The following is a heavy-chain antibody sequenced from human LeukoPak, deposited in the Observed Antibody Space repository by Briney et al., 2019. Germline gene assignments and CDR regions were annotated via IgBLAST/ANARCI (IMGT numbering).Heavy chain of an antibody. V-gene: IGHV3-23*01. CDR3: ARTGGPVATHPHY. CDR2: IFASGGST. CDR1: GFTFSSYA. D-gene: IGHD1-14*01. J-gene: IGHJ4*02. Sequence: PGGSLRLSCAASGFTFSSYAMTWVRQAPGKGLEWVSGIFASGGSTYYAGSVKGRFTISRDISKNTLYLQMNSLRAEDTAVYFCARTGGPVATHPHYWGQGTLVTVSS.